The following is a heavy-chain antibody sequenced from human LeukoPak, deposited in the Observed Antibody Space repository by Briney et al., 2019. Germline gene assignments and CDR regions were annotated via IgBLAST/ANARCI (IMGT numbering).Heavy chain of an antibody. CDR2: ISYDGSNK. CDR3: ARRGKYDILTDAFDI. CDR1: GFTFSSYA. J-gene: IGHJ3*02. D-gene: IGHD3-9*01. V-gene: IGHV3-30-3*01. Sequence: GGSLRLSCAASGFTFSSYAMHWVRQAPGKGLEWVAVISYDGSNKYYADSVKGRFTISRDNSKNTLYLQMNSLRAEDTAVYYCARRGKYDILTDAFDIWGQGTMVTVSS.